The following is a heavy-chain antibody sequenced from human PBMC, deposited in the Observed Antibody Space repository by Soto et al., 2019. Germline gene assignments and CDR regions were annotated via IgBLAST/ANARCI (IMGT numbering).Heavy chain of an antibody. CDR1: GGSISTSRSY. J-gene: IGHJ5*02. D-gene: IGHD2-21*01. Sequence: PSETLSLTCNVSGGSISTSRSYWAWIRQPPGKGLEWLANIFYSGSTYYNPSLASRVTVSVDTSKNEFSLKLRSVTAADTAVYYCARQPTTGDTDLWFAPWGQGTLVTVSS. CDR3: ARQPTTGDTDLWFAP. CDR2: IFYSGST. V-gene: IGHV4-39*01.